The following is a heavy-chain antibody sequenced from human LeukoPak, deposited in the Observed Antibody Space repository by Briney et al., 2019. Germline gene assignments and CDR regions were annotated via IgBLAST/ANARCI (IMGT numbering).Heavy chain of an antibody. Sequence: SETLSLTCTVSGGSISSYYWSWIRQPPGKGLEWIGYNYYSGSTNYNPSLKSRVTISVDTSKNQFSLKLSSVTAADTAVYYCARDGHGMDVWGQGTTVTVSS. CDR3: ARDGHGMDV. V-gene: IGHV4-59*01. J-gene: IGHJ6*02. CDR2: NYYSGST. CDR1: GGSISSYY.